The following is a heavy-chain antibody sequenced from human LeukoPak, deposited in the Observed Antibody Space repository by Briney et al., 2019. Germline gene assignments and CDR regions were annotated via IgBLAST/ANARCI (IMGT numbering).Heavy chain of an antibody. Sequence: PSETLSLTCAVYGGSFSGYYWSWIRQPPGKGLEWIGEINHSGSTNYNPSLKSRVTISVDTSKNQFSLKLSSVTAADTAVYYCASQTYSGSYYSTVIDYWGQGTLVTVSS. CDR1: GGSFSGYY. CDR3: ASQTYSGSYYSTVIDY. D-gene: IGHD1-26*01. V-gene: IGHV4-34*01. CDR2: INHSGST. J-gene: IGHJ4*02.